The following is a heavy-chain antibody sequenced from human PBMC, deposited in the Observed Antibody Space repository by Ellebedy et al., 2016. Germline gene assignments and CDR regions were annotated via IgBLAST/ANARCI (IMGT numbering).Heavy chain of an antibody. CDR2: IFYSGTT. Sequence: SETLSLTCTVSGGSTTSYYWSWIRQSPGKGLEWIAYIFYSGTTNDNPSLKSRVTISVDTSKNHVSLKLSSVTAVDTAMYYCARIGGSPLGALDIWGQGTMVTVVS. J-gene: IGHJ3*02. V-gene: IGHV4-59*01. CDR3: ARIGGSPLGALDI. D-gene: IGHD1-26*01. CDR1: GGSTTSYY.